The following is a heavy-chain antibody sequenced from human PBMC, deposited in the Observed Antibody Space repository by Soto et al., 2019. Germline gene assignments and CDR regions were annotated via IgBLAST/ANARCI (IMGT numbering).Heavy chain of an antibody. CDR2: IWYDGSNK. V-gene: IGHV3-33*01. CDR3: ARGRDGYNPDY. Sequence: QVQLVESEGGVVQPGRSLRLSCAASEFTFRNYGMHWVRQAPGKGLEWMAVIWYDGSNKYYADSVKGRFTISRDSSKNTLYLQMNSLRDEDTAVYYCARGRDGYNPDYWGQGTLVTVSS. CDR1: EFTFRNYG. D-gene: IGHD5-12*01. J-gene: IGHJ4*02.